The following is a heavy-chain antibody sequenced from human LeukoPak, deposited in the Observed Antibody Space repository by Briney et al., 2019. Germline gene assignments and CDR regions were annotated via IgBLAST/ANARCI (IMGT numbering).Heavy chain of an antibody. CDR3: VRAAGDYGSGSYHKKPFDY. D-gene: IGHD3-10*01. CDR1: GYRFTSYW. Sequence: GESLKISCKGSGYRFTSYWIGWVRQMPGKGLEWMGIIYHGDSDTTYSPSFQGQVTISADKSINTAYLQWNSLKASDSAMYYCVRAAGDYGSGSYHKKPFDYWGQGTLVTVSS. V-gene: IGHV5-51*01. CDR2: IYHGDSDT. J-gene: IGHJ4*02.